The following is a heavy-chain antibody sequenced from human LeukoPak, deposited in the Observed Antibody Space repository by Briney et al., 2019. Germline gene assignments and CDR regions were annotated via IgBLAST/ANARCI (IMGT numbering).Heavy chain of an antibody. Sequence: SETLSLTCAVYGGSFSGYYWSWIRQPPGEGLEWIGEINHSGSTNYNPSLKSRVTISVDTSKNQFSLKLSSVTAADTAVYYCAGGTDYGGNSFDPWGQGTLVTVSS. CDR3: AGGTDYGGNSFDP. D-gene: IGHD4-23*01. V-gene: IGHV4-34*01. CDR2: INHSGST. J-gene: IGHJ5*02. CDR1: GGSFSGYY.